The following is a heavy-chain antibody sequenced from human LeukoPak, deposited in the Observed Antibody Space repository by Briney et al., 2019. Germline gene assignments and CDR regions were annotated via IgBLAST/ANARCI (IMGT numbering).Heavy chain of an antibody. CDR2: IIPIFGTA. CDR1: GGTFSSYA. D-gene: IGHD1-1*01. Sequence: SVKVSCKASGGTFSSYAITWVRQAPGQGLEWMGGIIPIFGTANYAQKFQGRVTITTDESTSTAYMELSSLRSEDTAVYYCARESNNDYNWFDPWGQGTLVTVSS. CDR3: ARESNNDYNWFDP. V-gene: IGHV1-69*05. J-gene: IGHJ5*02.